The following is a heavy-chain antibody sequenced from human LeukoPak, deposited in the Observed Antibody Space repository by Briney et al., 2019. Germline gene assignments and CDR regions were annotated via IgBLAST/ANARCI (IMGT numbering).Heavy chain of an antibody. CDR2: ISAYNGKT. Sequence: ASVKVSCKASGYTFTSYGISWGRQAPGQGLEWVGWISAYNGKTNYAQKLQGRVTMTTDTSTSTAYMELRSLRSDDTAVYYCARGSSGWYGSDFDLWGRGTLVTVSS. CDR1: GYTFTSYG. J-gene: IGHJ2*01. V-gene: IGHV1-18*04. CDR3: ARGSSGWYGSDFDL. D-gene: IGHD6-19*01.